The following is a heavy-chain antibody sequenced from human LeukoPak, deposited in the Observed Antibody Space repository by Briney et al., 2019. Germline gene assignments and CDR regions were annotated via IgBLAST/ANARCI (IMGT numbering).Heavy chain of an antibody. V-gene: IGHV5-51*01. CDR1: GYSFTSYW. D-gene: IGHD5-12*01. Sequence: GESLKISCKGSGYSFTSYWIGWVRHMPGKGLEWMGIIYPGDSDTRYSPSFQGQVTISADKSISTAYLQWSSLKASDTAMYYCARHIVATIGAFDIWGQGTMVTVSS. CDR3: ARHIVATIGAFDI. J-gene: IGHJ3*02. CDR2: IYPGDSDT.